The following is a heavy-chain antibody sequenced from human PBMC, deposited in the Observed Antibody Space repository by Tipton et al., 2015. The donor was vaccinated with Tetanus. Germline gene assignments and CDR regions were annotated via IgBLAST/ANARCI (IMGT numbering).Heavy chain of an antibody. CDR2: ISSSGATI. CDR3: VRGRGLGAYSYGFEY. J-gene: IGHJ4*02. Sequence: SLRLSCAASGFTLSDYYMSWIRQAPGKGLEWLSYISSSGATINYADSVKGRFTLSRDTAKNSLYLLMDSLRADDTAVYYCVRGRGLGAYSYGFEYWGRGALVTVSS. D-gene: IGHD5-18*01. CDR1: GFTLSDYY. V-gene: IGHV3-11*01.